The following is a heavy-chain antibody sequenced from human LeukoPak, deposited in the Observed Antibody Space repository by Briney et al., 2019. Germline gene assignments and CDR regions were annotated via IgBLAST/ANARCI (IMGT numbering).Heavy chain of an antibody. CDR2: ISYGGSNK. CDR1: GFTFSSYG. J-gene: IGHJ3*02. CDR3: AKDQGGGAFDI. D-gene: IGHD1-26*01. Sequence: GRSLRLSCAASGFTFSSYGMHWVRQAPGKGLEWVAVISYGGSNKYYADSVKGRFTISRDNSKNTLYLQMNSLRAEDTAVYYCAKDQGGGAFDIWGQGTMVTVSS. V-gene: IGHV3-30*18.